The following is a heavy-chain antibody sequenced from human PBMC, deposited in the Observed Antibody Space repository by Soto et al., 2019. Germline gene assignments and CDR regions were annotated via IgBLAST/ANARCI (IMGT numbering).Heavy chain of an antibody. J-gene: IGHJ5*02. V-gene: IGHV4-59*01. CDR3: ARGAVTTWLDP. D-gene: IGHD4-17*01. Sequence: PSETLSLTCTVSDGYINSYYWNWIRQAPGKGLEWIGDIYYSGSTKYNPSLKSRVTISVDTSKKQFSLKLSSVTTADTAVYYCARGAVTTWLDPWGQGTLVTVSS. CDR2: IYYSGST. CDR1: DGYINSYY.